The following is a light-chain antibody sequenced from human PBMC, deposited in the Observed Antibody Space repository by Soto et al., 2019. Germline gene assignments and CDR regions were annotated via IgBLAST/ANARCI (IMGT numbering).Light chain of an antibody. CDR2: STN. J-gene: IGLJ3*02. V-gene: IGLV8-61*01. CDR1: SGSVSTSYY. Sequence: QTVVTQEPSFSVSPGGTVTLTCGLSSGSVSTSYYASWYQQTPGQAPCTLIYSTNTRSSGVPDRFSGSILGNKAALTITGAQADDESDYYCVLYMGSGISVFGGGTQLTVL. CDR3: VLYMGSGISV.